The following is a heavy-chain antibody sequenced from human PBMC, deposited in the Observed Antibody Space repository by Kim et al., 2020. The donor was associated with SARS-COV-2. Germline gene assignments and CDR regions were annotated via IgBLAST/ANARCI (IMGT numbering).Heavy chain of an antibody. D-gene: IGHD3-10*01. CDR3: ARTYGSGSYYPH. J-gene: IGHJ4*02. V-gene: IGHV4-39*01. Sequence: YYNPPLKSRVTISVDTSKNQVSLKLSSVTAADTAVYYCARTYGSGSYYPHWGQGTLVTVSS.